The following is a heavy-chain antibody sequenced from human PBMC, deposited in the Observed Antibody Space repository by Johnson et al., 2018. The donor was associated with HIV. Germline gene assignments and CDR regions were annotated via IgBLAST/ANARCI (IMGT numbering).Heavy chain of an antibody. V-gene: IGHV3-23*04. J-gene: IGHJ3*02. CDR2: ISGSGGST. D-gene: IGHD6-19*01. Sequence: VQLVESGGGVVQPGGSLRLSCAASGFTFSSYAMSWVRQAPGKGLEWVSAISGSGGSTYYADSVKGRFTISRDNAKNTVYLQMNSLRVEDTAVYYCARAVYSSAWAPGGAFESWGQGTMVTVSS. CDR1: GFTFSSYA. CDR3: ARAVYSSAWAPGGAFES.